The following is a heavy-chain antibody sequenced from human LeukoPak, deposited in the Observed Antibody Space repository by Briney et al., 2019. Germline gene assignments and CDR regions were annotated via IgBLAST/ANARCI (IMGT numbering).Heavy chain of an antibody. J-gene: IGHJ4*02. D-gene: IGHD3-22*01. V-gene: IGHV3-23*01. CDR3: AKRGVVIRVILVGFHKEAYYFDS. Sequence: PGGPLRFSCAVSGITLSNYGMSGVRQAPGKGLEWLAGISGSGGGRNYADSVKGRFTISRDNARNTLYLQMNSLRVEDTAAYFCAKRGVVIRVILVGFHKEAYYFDSWGQGALVTVSS. CDR2: ISGSGGGR. CDR1: GITLSNYG.